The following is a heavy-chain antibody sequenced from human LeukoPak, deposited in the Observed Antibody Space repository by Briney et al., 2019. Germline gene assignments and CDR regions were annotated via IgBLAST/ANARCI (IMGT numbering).Heavy chain of an antibody. CDR2: VQYTGST. V-gene: IGHV4-59*01. CDR1: GVSISSYS. J-gene: IGHJ4*02. D-gene: IGHD3-3*01. Sequence: SETLSLTCSVSGVSISSYSWSWLRQAPGKGLEWVASVQYTGSTTYNPSLRSRLTISADTSKSQFSLQLTSVTTADTAVYYCARVERNWSGYYAKVYYFDYWGQGTLVTVSS. CDR3: ARVERNWSGYYAKVYYFDY.